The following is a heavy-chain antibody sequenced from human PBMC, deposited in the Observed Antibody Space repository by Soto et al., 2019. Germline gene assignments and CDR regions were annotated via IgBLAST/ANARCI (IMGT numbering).Heavy chain of an antibody. CDR1: GFTFSKSA. J-gene: IGHJ4*02. CDR3: AKVRVGIDVDFDY. CDR2: IRDSDSGGST. Sequence: GGSLRLSCAASGFTFSKSAMAWVRQAPAKGLEWVSTIRDSDSGGSTFYADSVKGRFTISRDDSKNTLYLQMSSLRAEDTAMYYCAKVRVGIDVDFDYWGQGALVTVSS. D-gene: IGHD2-21*01. V-gene: IGHV3-23*01.